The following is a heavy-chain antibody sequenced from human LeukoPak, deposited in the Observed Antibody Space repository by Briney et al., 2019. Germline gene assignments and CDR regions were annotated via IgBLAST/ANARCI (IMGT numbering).Heavy chain of an antibody. CDR3: VSFYETY. Sequence: PGGSLRLSCVGSGYIFSTYWMNWVRQAPGKGLEWVANIKQDGSEKYHVDSVKGRFTISKDNAKNTVYLQMNNLRAEDTAVYYCVSFYETYWGRGTLVTVSS. CDR1: GYIFSTYW. J-gene: IGHJ4*02. V-gene: IGHV3-7*01. D-gene: IGHD2-2*01. CDR2: IKQDGSEK.